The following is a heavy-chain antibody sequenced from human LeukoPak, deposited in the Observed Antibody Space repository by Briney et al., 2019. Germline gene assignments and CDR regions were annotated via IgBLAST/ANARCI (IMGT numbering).Heavy chain of an antibody. CDR1: GYTLTELS. CDR2: FDPEDGET. D-gene: IGHD3-10*01. J-gene: IGHJ4*02. Sequence: ASVKVSCKVSGYTLTELSMHWVRQAPGKGLEWMGGFDPEDGETIYAQKFQGRVTITADESTSTAYMELSSLRSEDTAVYYCARGLRYYGSGTGGDYWGQGTLVTVSS. CDR3: ARGLRYYGSGTGGDY. V-gene: IGHV1-24*01.